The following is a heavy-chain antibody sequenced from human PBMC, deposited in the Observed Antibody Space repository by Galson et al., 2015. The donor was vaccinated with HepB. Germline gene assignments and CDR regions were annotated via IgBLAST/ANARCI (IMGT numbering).Heavy chain of an antibody. CDR1: GFTCDNFA. Sequence: SLRLSCAASGFTCDNFAMHGVRQVPGKGLEWVSGLSWKSGSSGYADSVKGRFTISRDNSKNSLYLQMNSLRPEDTAVYYCAKDRWDLLRMGAFDVWGQGTLVTVSS. D-gene: IGHD2-8*01. CDR3: AKDRWDLLRMGAFDV. V-gene: IGHV3-9*01. J-gene: IGHJ3*01. CDR2: LSWKSGSS.